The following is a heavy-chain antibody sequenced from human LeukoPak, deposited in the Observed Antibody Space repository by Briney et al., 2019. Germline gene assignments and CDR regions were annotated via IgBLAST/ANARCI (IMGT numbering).Heavy chain of an antibody. CDR1: GFTFSSYG. D-gene: IGHD6-25*01. Sequence: GGPLRLSCGASGFTFSSYGMHWVRQAPGKGLEWVAVIWYDGSSKYYADSVKGRFTISRDNSKNTLYLQMNSLRAEDTAVYYCAKDLGTSAYSTGRGYFDYWGQGTLVIVSS. CDR2: IWYDGSSK. CDR3: AKDLGTSAYSTGRGYFDY. J-gene: IGHJ4*02. V-gene: IGHV3-33*06.